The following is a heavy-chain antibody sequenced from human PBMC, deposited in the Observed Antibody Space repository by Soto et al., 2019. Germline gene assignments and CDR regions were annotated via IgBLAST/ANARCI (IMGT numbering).Heavy chain of an antibody. J-gene: IGHJ4*02. CDR3: ADGGRYPYY. Sequence: EVQLVESGGGLIQPGGSLRLSCAVSGITVSSYYMSWVRQAAGKGLEWVSVIYAGTITYYADSVKGRFTIYRDNSKNTVYLQMTSLRADDTAVYYCADGGRYPYYWGPGTLVTVSS. V-gene: IGHV3-53*01. CDR2: IYAGTIT. CDR1: GITVSSYY. D-gene: IGHD1-26*01.